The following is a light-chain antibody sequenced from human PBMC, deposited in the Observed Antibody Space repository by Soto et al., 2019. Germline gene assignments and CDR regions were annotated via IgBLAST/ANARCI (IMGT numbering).Light chain of an antibody. V-gene: IGKV3-11*01. CDR3: QRRNNWPLT. Sequence: EIVLTQSPATLSLSPGERATLSCRASQSVSGLLAWFQQRPGQAPRLLIYDASNRATGIPARFSGSGSGTDFTLTISSLEPEDFAVYYCQRRNNWPLTFGGGTKVDIK. J-gene: IGKJ4*02. CDR1: QSVSGL. CDR2: DAS.